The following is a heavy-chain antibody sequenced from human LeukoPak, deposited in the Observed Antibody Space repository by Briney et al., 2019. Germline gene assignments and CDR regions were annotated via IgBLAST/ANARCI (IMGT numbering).Heavy chain of an antibody. Sequence: TGGSLRLSCAASGFTFSSYGMHWVRQAPGKGLEWVAVIWYDGSNKYYADSVKGRFTISRDNSKNTLYLQMNSLRAEDAAVYYCARNDFWSGYYSPHYGMDVWGQGTTVTVSS. J-gene: IGHJ6*02. V-gene: IGHV3-33*01. CDR1: GFTFSSYG. D-gene: IGHD3-3*01. CDR3: ARNDFWSGYYSPHYGMDV. CDR2: IWYDGSNK.